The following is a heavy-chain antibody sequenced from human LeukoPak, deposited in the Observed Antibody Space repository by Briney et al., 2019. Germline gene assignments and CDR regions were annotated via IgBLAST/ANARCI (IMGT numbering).Heavy chain of an antibody. CDR1: GFTFSDYY. Sequence: GGSLRLSCAVSGFTFSDYYMSWIRQAPGKGLEWVSYISSSGSTIYYADSVKGRFTISRDNAKNSLYLQMNSLRAEDTAVYYCVRDDDRPDNGLDYWGQGTLVTVSS. CDR2: ISSSGSTI. V-gene: IGHV3-11*01. CDR3: VRDDDRPDNGLDY. J-gene: IGHJ4*02. D-gene: IGHD3-22*01.